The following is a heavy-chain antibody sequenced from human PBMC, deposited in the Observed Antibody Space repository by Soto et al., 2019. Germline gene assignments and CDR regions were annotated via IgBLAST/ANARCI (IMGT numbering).Heavy chain of an antibody. CDR2: IWYDGSNK. CDR1: GFTFSSYV. J-gene: IGHJ6*02. Sequence: GSLRLSCAASGFTFSSYVMHWVRQAPGKGLEWVAVIWYDGSNKYYADSVKGRFTITRDNSQNTLYLQMNSLRAEDTAVYYCARDRDAYGMDVWGQGTTVTVSS. CDR3: ARDRDAYGMDV. V-gene: IGHV3-33*01. D-gene: IGHD3-10*01.